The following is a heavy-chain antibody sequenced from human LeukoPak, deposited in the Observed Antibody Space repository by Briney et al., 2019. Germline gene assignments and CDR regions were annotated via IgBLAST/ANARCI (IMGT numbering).Heavy chain of an antibody. J-gene: IGHJ6*02. CDR3: ARPASMVRGVITHPDMDV. V-gene: IGHV1-2*02. CDR2: INPNSGGT. Sequence: HRASVKVSCKASGYTFTGYYMHWVRQAPGQGLEWMGWINPNSGGTNYAQKFQGRVTMTRDTSISTAYMELSRLRSDDTAVYYCARPASMVRGVITHPDMDVWGQGTTVTVSS. D-gene: IGHD3-10*01. CDR1: GYTFTGYY.